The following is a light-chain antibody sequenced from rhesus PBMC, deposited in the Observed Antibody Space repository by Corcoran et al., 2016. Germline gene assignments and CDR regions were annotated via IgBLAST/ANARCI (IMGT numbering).Light chain of an antibody. Sequence: DIQMTQSPSSLSASVGDTVTITCRASQSISSWLAWYQPKPGKAPNLLIYKASSLESGVPSRFSGSGTGTDFTLTISSLQSEDFATYHCQLYVSRPLTFGGGTKVELK. V-gene: IGKV1-22*01. CDR1: QSISSW. J-gene: IGKJ4*01. CDR3: QLYVSRPLT. CDR2: KAS.